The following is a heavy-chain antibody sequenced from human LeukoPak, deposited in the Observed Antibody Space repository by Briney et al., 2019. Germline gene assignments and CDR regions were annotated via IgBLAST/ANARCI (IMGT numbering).Heavy chain of an antibody. CDR3: ARDAQFAVEGDAFDI. CDR1: GFTFSSYA. D-gene: IGHD5-24*01. Sequence: PGGSLRLSCAASGFTFSSYAMSWVRQAPGKGQEWVSAISGSGGSTYYADSVKGRFTISRDNSKNTLYLQVNSLRAEDTAVYYCARDAQFAVEGDAFDIWGQGTMVTVSS. J-gene: IGHJ3*02. V-gene: IGHV3-23*01. CDR2: ISGSGGST.